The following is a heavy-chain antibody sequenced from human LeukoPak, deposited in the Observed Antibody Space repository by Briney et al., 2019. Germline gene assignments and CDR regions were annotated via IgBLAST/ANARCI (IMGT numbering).Heavy chain of an antibody. D-gene: IGHD6-19*01. J-gene: IGHJ3*02. CDR3: AKDIGQWLVGDDAFDI. V-gene: IGHV3-30*02. CDR1: GFTFSSYG. CDR2: IRYDGSNK. Sequence: GGSLRLSCAASGFTFSSYGMHWVRQAPGKGLEWVAFIRYDGSNKYYADSVKGRFTISRDNSKNTLYLQMNSLRAEDTAVYYCAKDIGQWLVGDDAFDIWGQGTMVTVSS.